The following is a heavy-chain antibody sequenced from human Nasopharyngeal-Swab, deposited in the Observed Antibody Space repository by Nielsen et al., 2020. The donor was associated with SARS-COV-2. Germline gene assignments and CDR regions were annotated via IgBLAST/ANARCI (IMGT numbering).Heavy chain of an antibody. Sequence: SGTLSLTCTVSGGSISGYYWSWTRQPPGKGLEWIGYIYHSGSSNYNPSLKSRVTISVDTSKNQFSLKLSSVTAADTAVYYCARDSSGGDYDGMNYWGQGTLVTVSS. CDR3: ARDSSGGDYDGMNY. CDR2: IYHSGSS. J-gene: IGHJ4*02. CDR1: GGSISGYY. V-gene: IGHV4-59*12. D-gene: IGHD4-23*01.